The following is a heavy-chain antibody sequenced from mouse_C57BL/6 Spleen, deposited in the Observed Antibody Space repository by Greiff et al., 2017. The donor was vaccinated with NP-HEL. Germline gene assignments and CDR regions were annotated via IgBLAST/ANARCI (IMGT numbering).Heavy chain of an antibody. D-gene: IGHD1-1*01. Sequence: QVQLQQSGAELARPGASVKLSCKASGYTFTSYGISWVKQRTGQGLEWIGEIYPRSGNTYYNEKFKGKATLTADKSSSTAYMELRSLTSEDSAVYFCARSQSSVYYGSSYGYFDVWGTGTTVTVSS. J-gene: IGHJ1*03. V-gene: IGHV1-81*01. CDR3: ARSQSSVYYGSSYGYFDV. CDR2: IYPRSGNT. CDR1: GYTFTSYG.